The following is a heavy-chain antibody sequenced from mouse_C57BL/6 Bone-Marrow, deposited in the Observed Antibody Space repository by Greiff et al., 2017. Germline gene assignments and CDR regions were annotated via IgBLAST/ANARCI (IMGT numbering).Heavy chain of an antibody. V-gene: IGHV5-2*01. CDR2: INSDGGST. Sequence: EVMLVESGGGLVQPGESLKLSCESNEYEFPSHDMSWVRKTPETRLELVAAINSDGGSTYYPDTMERRFIISRDNTKKTLYLQLSSLRSEDTALYYCATHKGYDYDGFSYWGQGTLVTVSA. CDR1: EYEFPSHD. J-gene: IGHJ3*01. CDR3: ATHKGYDYDGFSY. D-gene: IGHD2-4*01.